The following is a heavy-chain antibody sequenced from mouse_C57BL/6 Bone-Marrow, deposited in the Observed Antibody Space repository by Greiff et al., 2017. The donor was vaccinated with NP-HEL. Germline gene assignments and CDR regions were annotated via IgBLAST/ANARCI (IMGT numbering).Heavy chain of an antibody. CDR3: ARVPLISYFDY. CDR1: GYTFTGYW. V-gene: IGHV1-9*01. D-gene: IGHD1-3*01. CDR2: ILPGSGST. Sequence: QVQLQQSGAELMKPGASVKLSSKATGYTFTGYWIEWVKQSPGQGLEWIGEILPGSGSTNYNEKFKGKATFTADKSSNTAYMQLRSLTTEDSAIDYCARVPLISYFDYWGQGTTLTVSS. J-gene: IGHJ2*01.